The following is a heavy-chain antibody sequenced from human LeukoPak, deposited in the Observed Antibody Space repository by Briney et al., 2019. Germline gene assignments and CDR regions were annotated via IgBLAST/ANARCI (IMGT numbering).Heavy chain of an antibody. CDR1: GYSISSGYY. CDR2: MYHSGST. D-gene: IGHD2-8*02. Sequence: SETLSLTCAVSGYSISSGYYWGWIRQPPGKGLEWIGSMYHSGSTYYNPSLKSRVTISVDTSKNQFSLKLSSVSAADTAVYYCARGTRAWYYFDYWGQGSLVTVSS. J-gene: IGHJ4*02. CDR3: ARGTRAWYYFDY. V-gene: IGHV4-38-2*01.